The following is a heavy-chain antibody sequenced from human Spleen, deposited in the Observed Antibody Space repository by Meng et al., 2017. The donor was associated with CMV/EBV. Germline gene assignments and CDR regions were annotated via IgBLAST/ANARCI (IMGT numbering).Heavy chain of an antibody. CDR2: SNAGNGNT. V-gene: IGHV1-3*02. Sequence: ASVKVSCKASGYTFTSYAMHWVRQAPGQRLEWMGWSNAGNGNTKYSQEFQGRVTITRDTSASTAYMELSSLRSEDMAVYYCARARQAAADTTWFDPWGQGTLVTVSS. CDR3: ARARQAAADTTWFDP. J-gene: IGHJ5*02. D-gene: IGHD6-13*01. CDR1: GYTFTSYA.